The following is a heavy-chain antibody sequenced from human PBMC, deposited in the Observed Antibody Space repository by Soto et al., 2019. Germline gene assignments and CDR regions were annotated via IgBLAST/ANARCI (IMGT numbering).Heavy chain of an antibody. CDR1: GYTLTELS. V-gene: IGHV1-24*01. CDR3: ARDLQDDFWSGSPT. Sequence: ASVKVSCKVSGYTLTELSMHWVRQAPGKGLEWMGRIIPEVGIANYAQKFQGRVTITADKSTSTAYMELSSLRSEDTAVYYCARDLQDDFWSGSPTWGQGTLVTVSS. D-gene: IGHD3-3*01. J-gene: IGHJ5*02. CDR2: IIPEVGIA.